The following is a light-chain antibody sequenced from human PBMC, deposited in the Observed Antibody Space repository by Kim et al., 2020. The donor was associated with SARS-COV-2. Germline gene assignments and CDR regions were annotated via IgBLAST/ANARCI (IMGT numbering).Light chain of an antibody. CDR3: HKYVTSPRIP. CDR1: QGFTGGD. Sequence: PGERPTPSGRASQGFTGGDLPCSQQKPGQAPRLLSYGAPSGAPGIPAGFSGGGFGTAFTFTISRLEPEDFAVYYCHKYVTSPRIPSGKGTQLE. V-gene: IGKV3-20*01. J-gene: IGKJ5*01. CDR2: GAP.